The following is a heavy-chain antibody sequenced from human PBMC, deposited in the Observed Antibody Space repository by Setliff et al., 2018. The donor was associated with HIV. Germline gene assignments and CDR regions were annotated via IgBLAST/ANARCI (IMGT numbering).Heavy chain of an antibody. CDR1: GFTFSSYG. D-gene: IGHD1-7*01. J-gene: IGHJ4*02. V-gene: IGHV3-33*03. CDR2: IWFDGTDK. Sequence: PGGSLRLSCAASGFTFSSYGILWVRQAPGKGLEWVALIWFDGTDKYYADSVKGRFTMSRDSAKNTLYLQMNSLRVEDTAVYYCVKWNYPNSWGQGTLVTVSS. CDR3: VKWNYPNS.